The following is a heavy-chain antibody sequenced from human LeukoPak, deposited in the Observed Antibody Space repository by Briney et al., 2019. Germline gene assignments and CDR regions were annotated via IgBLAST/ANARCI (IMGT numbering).Heavy chain of an antibody. D-gene: IGHD3-9*01. CDR2: TNPSGGST. Sequence: ASVKVSCKASGYTFTSYYMHWVRQAPGQGLEWMGITNPSGGSTSYAQKFQGRVTMTRDTSTSTVYMELSSLRSEDTAVYYCARAPNTLDYDILTGYSQGYYYGMDVWGQGTTVTVSS. J-gene: IGHJ6*02. CDR3: ARAPNTLDYDILTGYSQGYYYGMDV. CDR1: GYTFTSYY. V-gene: IGHV1-46*01.